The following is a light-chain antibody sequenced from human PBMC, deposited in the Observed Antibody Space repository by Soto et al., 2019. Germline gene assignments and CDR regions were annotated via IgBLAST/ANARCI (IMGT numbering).Light chain of an antibody. Sequence: QSVLTQPASVSGSPGQSITISCTGTSSDIGSNNYVSWFQQRPGKAPTLIIYEVSNRPSGVSTHFSGSKSGNTASLTISVLLPEDEAEYYCSSYTTTTRLFGGGTKLTVL. CDR3: SSYTTTTRL. V-gene: IGLV2-14*01. CDR1: SSDIGSNNY. J-gene: IGLJ3*02. CDR2: EVS.